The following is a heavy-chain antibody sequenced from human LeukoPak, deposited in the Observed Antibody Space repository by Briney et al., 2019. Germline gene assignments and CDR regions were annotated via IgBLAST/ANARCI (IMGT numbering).Heavy chain of an antibody. Sequence: GGSLRLSCATSGFTFSSYAMSWVRQAPGKGLEWVSAIKDNGGSTVYADSVKGRFTISRDNSKNTLYLQMHSLRAEDTALYYCASGPPFLKYFEYWGQGTLVTVSS. CDR2: IKDNGGST. V-gene: IGHV3-23*01. CDR1: GFTFSSYA. CDR3: ASGPPFLKYFEY. J-gene: IGHJ4*02. D-gene: IGHD3-3*01.